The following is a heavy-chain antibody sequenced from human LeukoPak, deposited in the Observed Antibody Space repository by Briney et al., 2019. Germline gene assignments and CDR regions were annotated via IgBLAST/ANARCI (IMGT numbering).Heavy chain of an antibody. J-gene: IGHJ4*02. V-gene: IGHV3-48*04. CDR2: ISSGSTM. D-gene: IGHD1-26*01. Sequence: TGGSLRLSCAASGFTFSSYSMNWVRQAPGKGLEWLSYISSGSTMYYADSVKGRFTISRDNAKKSLYLQMNSLRVEDTAVYYCAKAAVGDVYSFDYWGQGTLVTVSS. CDR3: AKAAVGDVYSFDY. CDR1: GFTFSSYS.